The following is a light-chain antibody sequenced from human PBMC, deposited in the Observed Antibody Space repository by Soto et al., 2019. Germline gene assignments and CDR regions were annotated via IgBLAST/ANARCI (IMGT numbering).Light chain of an antibody. CDR3: HQYGSSPWT. CDR2: GAS. V-gene: IGKV3-20*01. J-gene: IGKJ1*01. Sequence: IVFTQSPGTLSLSPGERATLSCRASQSVSSSYLAWSQQKPGQAPRLLIYGASSRATGIPDRFSGSGSGTDFTLTISRLEPEDFAVYFCHQYGSSPWTFGQGTKVDIK. CDR1: QSVSSSY.